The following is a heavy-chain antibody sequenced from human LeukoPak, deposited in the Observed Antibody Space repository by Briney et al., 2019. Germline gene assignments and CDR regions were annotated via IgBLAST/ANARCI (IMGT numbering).Heavy chain of an antibody. V-gene: IGHV1-2*02. CDR2: INPNSGGT. CDR3: ARVIPDGYFPFDY. D-gene: IGHD3-22*01. Sequence: ASVKVSCKASGYTFTGYYMHWVRQAPGQGLEWMGWINPNSGGTNYAQKFQGRVSMTRDTSMSTVYMELSGLKSDDTAVYYCARVIPDGYFPFDYWGQGTLVTVSS. CDR1: GYTFTGYY. J-gene: IGHJ4*02.